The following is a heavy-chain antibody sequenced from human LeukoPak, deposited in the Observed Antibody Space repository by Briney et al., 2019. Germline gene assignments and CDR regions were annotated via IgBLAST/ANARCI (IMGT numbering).Heavy chain of an antibody. D-gene: IGHD6-6*01. J-gene: IGHJ5*02. CDR1: GFTFSNYA. CDR2: ISGSGGST. CDR3: AKGRIAARPSHWFDP. Sequence: GGSLRLSCETSGFTFSNYAMSWVRQAPGKGLEWVSAISGSGGSTYYADSVKGRFTISRDNSKNTLYLQMNSLRAEDTAVYYCAKGRIAARPSHWFDPWGQGTLVTVSS. V-gene: IGHV3-23*01.